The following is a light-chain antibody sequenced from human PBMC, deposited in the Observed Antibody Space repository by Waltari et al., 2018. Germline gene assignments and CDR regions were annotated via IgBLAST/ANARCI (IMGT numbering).Light chain of an antibody. CDR2: WAS. J-gene: IGKJ2*02. CDR3: QQYLSAPRT. Sequence: DIVMTQSPDSLAVSLGERATINCKASESVIYDSDNKNYLAWYQQKPGQPPKLLIHWASIRESGVPDRFSGSGSGTDFTLTISSLQAEDVAVYYCQQYLSAPRTFGQGTMLEIK. V-gene: IGKV4-1*01. CDR1: ESVIYDSDNKNY.